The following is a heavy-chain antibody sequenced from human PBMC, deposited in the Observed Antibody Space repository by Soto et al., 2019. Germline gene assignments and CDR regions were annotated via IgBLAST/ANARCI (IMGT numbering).Heavy chain of an antibody. D-gene: IGHD3-22*01. V-gene: IGHV3-74*01. J-gene: IGHJ4*02. CDR2: INSNGDNI. CDR1: GFTFSNAW. CDR3: ARVWANSGYYVAYDY. Sequence: GGSLRLSCAASGFTFSNAWMNWVRLVPGKGLVWLSRINSNGDNIRYADSVKGRFTISRDNAKNTLYLQMNSLRAEDTAVYYCARVWANSGYYVAYDYWGQGTPVNVSS.